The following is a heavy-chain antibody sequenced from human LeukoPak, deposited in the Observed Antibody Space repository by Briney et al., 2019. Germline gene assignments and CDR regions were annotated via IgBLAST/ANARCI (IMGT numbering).Heavy chain of an antibody. CDR3: ARDHPEGEFDGGWCGL. V-gene: IGHV3-21*01. D-gene: IGHD3-16*01. Sequence: GGSLRLSCAASGFPFSRYSMNGVRQAPGKGLEWVSYISSSSSYIYYADSVKGRFTISRDNAKNSLYLQMNSLRAEDTAVYYCARDHPEGEFDGGWCGLWGRGTLVTVSS. J-gene: IGHJ5*02. CDR1: GFPFSRYS. CDR2: ISSSSSYI.